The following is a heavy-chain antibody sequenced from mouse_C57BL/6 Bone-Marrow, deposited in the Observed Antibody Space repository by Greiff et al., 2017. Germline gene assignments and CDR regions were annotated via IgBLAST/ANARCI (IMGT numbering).Heavy chain of an antibody. Sequence: VKLMESGAELARPGASVTLSCKASGYTFTSYTMHWVKQRPGQGLAWIGYINPSSGYTKYNQKFKDKATLTADKSSSTAYMQLSSLTSEDSAVYYSARWGTTEDYWGQGTSVTVSS. CDR3: ARWGTTEDY. D-gene: IGHD1-1*01. V-gene: IGHV1-4*01. CDR1: GYTFTSYT. CDR2: INPSSGYT. J-gene: IGHJ4*01.